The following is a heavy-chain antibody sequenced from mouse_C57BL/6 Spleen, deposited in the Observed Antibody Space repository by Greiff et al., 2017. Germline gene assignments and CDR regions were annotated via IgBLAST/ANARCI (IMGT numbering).Heavy chain of an antibody. CDR2: IDPSDSYT. V-gene: IGHV1-69*01. J-gene: IGHJ4*01. CDR1: GYTFTSSW. Sequence: QVQLQQPGAELVMPGASVKLSCKASGYTFTSSWMHWVKQRPGQGLEWIGAIDPSDSYTNYNQKFKGKSTLTVDKSSITAYMQLSSLTSEDSAVYYCSRLYAHYAMDYWGQGTSVTVSS. D-gene: IGHD1-3*01. CDR3: SRLYAHYAMDY.